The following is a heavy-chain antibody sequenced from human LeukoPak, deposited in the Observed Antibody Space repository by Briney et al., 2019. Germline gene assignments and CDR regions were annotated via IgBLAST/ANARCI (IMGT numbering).Heavy chain of an antibody. Sequence: GGSLRLSCAASGFTFTKYWMTWVGQAPGKGLEWVAAITGNGGTTYYADSVKGLFTISRDNSKTTLYLQMNSLRAEDTAVYYCAKDMVRGVIHFDYWGQGTLVTVSS. D-gene: IGHD3-10*01. V-gene: IGHV3-23*01. J-gene: IGHJ4*02. CDR1: GFTFTKYW. CDR2: ITGNGGTT. CDR3: AKDMVRGVIHFDY.